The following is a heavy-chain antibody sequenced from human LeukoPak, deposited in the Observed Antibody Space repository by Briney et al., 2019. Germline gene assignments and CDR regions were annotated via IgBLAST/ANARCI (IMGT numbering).Heavy chain of an antibody. Sequence: PGGSLRLSCAASGFTFSSHSMNWVRQAQGEGLEWVAYIISISSTIYYADSGKGRFTISTNNAKNSTCLQRNSHRAEGTAVSYFARGASYYEDSGQGNLGTASP. J-gene: IGHJ4*02. D-gene: IGHD3-16*01. V-gene: IGHV3-48*01. CDR2: IISISSTI. CDR1: GFTFSSHS. CDR3: ARGASYYED.